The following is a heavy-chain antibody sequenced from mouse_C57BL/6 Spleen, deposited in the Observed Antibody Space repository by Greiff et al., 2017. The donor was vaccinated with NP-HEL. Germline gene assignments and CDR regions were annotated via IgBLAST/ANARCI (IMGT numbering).Heavy chain of an antibody. V-gene: IGHV14-3*01. CDR1: GFNIKNTY. Sequence: VQLQQSVAELVRPGASVKLSCTASGFNIKNTYMHWVKQRPEQGLEWIGRIDPANGNTKYAPKFQGKATLTADTSSNTAYLQLSSLTSEDTAIYYCAGSPACYSDYVDYYAMEDWGQGTSVTAAS. D-gene: IGHD2-5*01. CDR2: IDPANGNT. CDR3: AGSPACYSDYVDYYAMED. J-gene: IGHJ4*01.